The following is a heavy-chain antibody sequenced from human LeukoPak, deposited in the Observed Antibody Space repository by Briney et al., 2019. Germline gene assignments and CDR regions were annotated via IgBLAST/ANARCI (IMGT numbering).Heavy chain of an antibody. CDR3: TKDLMRDQWFGES. CDR2: IRFVENDK. V-gene: IGHV3-30*02. CDR1: GFTFSYYG. Sequence: GGSLRLSCVASGFTFSYYGMHWVRQAPGKGLEWVAFIRFVENDKYYADSVKGRLTISRDNSKNTLYLQMNSLRPEDTAVYYCTKDLMRDQWFGESRGQGTLVTVSS. J-gene: IGHJ4*02. D-gene: IGHD3-10*01.